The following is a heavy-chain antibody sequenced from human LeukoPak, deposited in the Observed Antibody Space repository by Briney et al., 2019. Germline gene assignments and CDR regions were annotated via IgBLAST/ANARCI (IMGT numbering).Heavy chain of an antibody. J-gene: IGHJ4*02. V-gene: IGHV3-23*01. CDR1: GFTFSSYS. CDR3: AKGTVIRGVIQY. Sequence: GGSLRLSCAASGFTFSSYSMNWVRQAPGKGLEWVSAISGSGGSTYYADSVKGRFTISRDNSKNTLYLQMNSLRAEDTAVYYCAKGTVIRGVIQYWGQGTLVTVSS. D-gene: IGHD3-10*01. CDR2: ISGSGGST.